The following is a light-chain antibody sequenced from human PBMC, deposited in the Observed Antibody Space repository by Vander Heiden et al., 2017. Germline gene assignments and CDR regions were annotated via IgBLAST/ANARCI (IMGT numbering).Light chain of an antibody. CDR3: QSYDSSLGGHVV. J-gene: IGLJ2*01. CDR1: TSTIGAGYD. V-gene: IGLV1-40*01. CDR2: DNI. Sequence: QSVPTPPPSVSGAPGQRVTISCTGSTSTIGAGYDVHWYQQLPGTAPKLLIYDNINRPSGVPDRFSGSKSGTSASLAITGLQAEDEADYYCQSYDSSLGGHVVFGGGTKLTVL.